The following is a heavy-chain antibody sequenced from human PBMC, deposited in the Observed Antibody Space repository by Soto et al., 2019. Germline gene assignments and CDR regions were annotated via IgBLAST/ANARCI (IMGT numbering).Heavy chain of an antibody. D-gene: IGHD2-21*02. V-gene: IGHV1-69*13. CDR1: GCTFRRYA. CDR3: ARDPLACCGGDYYWNLYSFDV. Sequence: FAVKVSCKPSGCTFRRYAIRWVRQAAAQGHEGMGGIIPIFGTANYAQKFQGRVTITEDESTSTAYMELSSLRSEDTAVYYCARDPLACCGGDYYWNLYSFDVWGQGTLVTVSS. J-gene: IGHJ4*02. CDR2: IIPIFGTA.